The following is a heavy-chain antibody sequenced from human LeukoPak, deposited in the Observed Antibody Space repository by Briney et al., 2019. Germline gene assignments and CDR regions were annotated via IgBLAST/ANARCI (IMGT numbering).Heavy chain of an antibody. CDR1: GFTFSSYA. V-gene: IGHV3-23*01. J-gene: IGHJ5*01. CDR3: AKDRHAPGRYCSSTSCFPFDS. D-gene: IGHD2-2*01. Sequence: QPGGSLRLSCVVSGFTFSSYAMSGVRQAPGKGLEWVAGISGSGGSTYYADSVKGRFTISSDNTKNTLYLQMNSLRAEDTVVYYWAKDRHAPGRYCSSTSCFPFDSRGQGNLVTVSS. CDR2: ISGSGGST.